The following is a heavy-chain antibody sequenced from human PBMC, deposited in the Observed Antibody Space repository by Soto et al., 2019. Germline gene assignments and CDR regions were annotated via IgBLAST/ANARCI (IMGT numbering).Heavy chain of an antibody. CDR1: GFTFSHYA. CDR3: AKDGSHNFDY. J-gene: IGHJ4*02. V-gene: IGHV3-30*18. Sequence: QVQLVESGGGVVQPGRSLRLSCAASGFTFSHYAVHWVRQAPGKGLEWVALMSYDGSNEYYADSVKGRFTISRDNSKNTLYPQMTSLRAEETAVYYCAKDGSHNFDYWGQGTLVTVSS. CDR2: MSYDGSNE. D-gene: IGHD1-26*01.